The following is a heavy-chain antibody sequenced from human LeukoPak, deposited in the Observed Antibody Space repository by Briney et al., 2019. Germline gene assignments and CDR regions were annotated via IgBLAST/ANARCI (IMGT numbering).Heavy chain of an antibody. V-gene: IGHV4-30-4*07. CDR1: GGSISSGGYS. CDR2: IYYSGST. D-gene: IGHD3-3*01. J-gene: IGHJ3*02. Sequence: SETLSLTCAVSGGSISSGGYSWSWLRQPPGKGLEGFGYIYYSGSTYYNPSLKRRVTISVDTSKNQFSPKLSSVTAADTAVYYCARNLDFWSGNIPLIGGAFDIWGQGTMVTVSS. CDR3: ARNLDFWSGNIPLIGGAFDI.